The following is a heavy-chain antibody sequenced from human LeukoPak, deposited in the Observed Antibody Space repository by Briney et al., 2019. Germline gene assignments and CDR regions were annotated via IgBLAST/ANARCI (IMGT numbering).Heavy chain of an antibody. D-gene: IGHD2-21*01. J-gene: IGHJ3*02. CDR2: FDPEDSET. V-gene: IGHV1-24*01. CDR3: AIRVIHPNDAFDI. CDR1: GYTLTELS. Sequence: ASVKVSCKVSGYTLTELSMHWVRQAPGKGLEWMGGFDPEDSETIHAQKFQGRVTMTEDTSTDTVYMELSSLRSEDTAVYYCAIRVIHPNDAFDIWGQGTMVTVSS.